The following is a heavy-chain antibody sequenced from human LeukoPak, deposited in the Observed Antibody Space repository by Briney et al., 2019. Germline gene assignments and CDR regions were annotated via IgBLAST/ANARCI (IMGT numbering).Heavy chain of an antibody. CDR3: ARQSISGSSLSYFDY. V-gene: IGHV4-59*01. J-gene: IGHJ4*02. CDR2: IYDSGST. Sequence: SETLSLTCTVSGGSISSYYWSWIWQPPGKGLEWIGNIYDSGSTNHNPSLKSRVTISVDTSKNQCSLKLSSVTAADTAVYYWARQSISGSSLSYFDYWGQGTLVNVSS. CDR1: GGSISSYY. D-gene: IGHD3-22*01.